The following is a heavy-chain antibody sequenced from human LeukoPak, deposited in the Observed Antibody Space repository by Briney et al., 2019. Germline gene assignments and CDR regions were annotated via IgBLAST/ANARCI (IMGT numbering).Heavy chain of an antibody. Sequence: ASVKVSCKASGYTFTGYYMHWVRQAPGQGLEWMGWINPNSGGTNYAQKFQGRVTMTRDTSISTAYMELSRLRSDDTAVYYCARDLSTYYYDSSGYYIAGYNWFDPWGQGTLVTVSS. D-gene: IGHD3-22*01. V-gene: IGHV1-2*02. CDR3: ARDLSTYYYDSSGYYIAGYNWFDP. J-gene: IGHJ5*02. CDR2: INPNSGGT. CDR1: GYTFTGYY.